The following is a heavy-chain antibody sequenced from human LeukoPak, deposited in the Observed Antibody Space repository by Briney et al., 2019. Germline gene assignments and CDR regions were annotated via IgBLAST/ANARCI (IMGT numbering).Heavy chain of an antibody. CDR1: GYTFTAYY. CDR2: INPSSGGP. D-gene: IGHD2-2*01. J-gene: IGHJ6*02. V-gene: IGHV1-2*02. CDR3: ARDLIPAAVSDSYGMDV. Sequence: ASVKVSCKASGYTFTAYYLHWVRQAPGQGLEWMGRINPSSGGPNSAQKFQGRVTMTRDTSISTAYMELNGLRSGDTAIYYCARDLIPAAVSDSYGMDVWGLGTTVTVSS.